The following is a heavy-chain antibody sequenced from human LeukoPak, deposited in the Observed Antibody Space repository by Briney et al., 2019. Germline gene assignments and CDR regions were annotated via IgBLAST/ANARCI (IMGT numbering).Heavy chain of an antibody. J-gene: IGHJ4*02. CDR1: GFPFSSYW. V-gene: IGHV3-74*01. CDR3: ASVSRRDGRIGGYYFDY. Sequence: GGSLTLSCAASGFPFSSYWMHWVRQAPGKGLVWVSRINSDGSSTSYADSVKGRFTSSRDNAKNTLYMQMNIQRAEDTAVYYCASVSRRDGRIGGYYFDYWGQGTLVTVFS. D-gene: IGHD5-24*01. CDR2: INSDGSST.